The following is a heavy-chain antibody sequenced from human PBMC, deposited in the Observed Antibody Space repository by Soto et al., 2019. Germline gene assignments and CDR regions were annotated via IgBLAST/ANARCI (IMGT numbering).Heavy chain of an antibody. Sequence: EVQLLESGGGLVQPGGSLRLSCAASGFTFSSYAMSWVRQAPGKGLEWVSVISGSGDSTYYADSVKGRFTISRDNSKNTLYLQMNSLRAEDMAVYYCARMGPGAYFDYWGQGTLVTVSS. CDR3: ARMGPGAYFDY. D-gene: IGHD2-8*02. J-gene: IGHJ4*02. CDR2: ISGSGDST. V-gene: IGHV3-23*01. CDR1: GFTFSSYA.